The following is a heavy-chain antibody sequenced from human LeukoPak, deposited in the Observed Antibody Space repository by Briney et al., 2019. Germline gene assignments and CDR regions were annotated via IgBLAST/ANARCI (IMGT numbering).Heavy chain of an antibody. D-gene: IGHD5-24*01. CDR1: GFTFSTYA. Sequence: GGSLRLSCAAPGFTFSTYAMNWVRQAPGKGLEWVSVIVGNGGGIEYADSVKGRFSISRDNSKNILYLQMNSLRAEDTAVYYCAKDRIPDGFYSNDFWGQGTLVTVSS. J-gene: IGHJ4*02. CDR3: AKDRIPDGFYSNDF. V-gene: IGHV3-23*01. CDR2: IVGNGGGI.